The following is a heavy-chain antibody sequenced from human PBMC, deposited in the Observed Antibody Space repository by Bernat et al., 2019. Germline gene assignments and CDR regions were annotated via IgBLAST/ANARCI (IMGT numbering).Heavy chain of an antibody. Sequence: EVQLLESGGGLVQPGGSLRLSCAASGFTFSSYAMSWVRQAPGKGLKWSSAISGSGGSTSYSASVSRRFTISSDISKNTLYLQMNSLRAEDTAVYYCAKVMITFGGVIENFDYWGQGTLVTVSS. D-gene: IGHD3-16*02. V-gene: IGHV3-23*01. CDR3: AKVMITFGGVIENFDY. J-gene: IGHJ4*02. CDR2: ISGSGGST. CDR1: GFTFSSYA.